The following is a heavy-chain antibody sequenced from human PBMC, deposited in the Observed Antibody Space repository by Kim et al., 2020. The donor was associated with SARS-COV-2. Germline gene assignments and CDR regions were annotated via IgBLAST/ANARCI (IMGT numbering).Heavy chain of an antibody. J-gene: IGHJ4*02. CDR3: ARRPSMIVVVTGFDY. D-gene: IGHD3-22*01. V-gene: IGHV4-31*02. Sequence: PSLKSRVTISVDTSKNQFSLKLSSVTAADTAVYYCARRPSMIVVVTGFDYWGQGTLVTVSS.